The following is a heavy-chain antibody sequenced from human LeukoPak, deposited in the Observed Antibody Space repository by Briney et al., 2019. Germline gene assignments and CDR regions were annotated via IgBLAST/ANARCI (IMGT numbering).Heavy chain of an antibody. CDR3: ARDHSSGYSDAHYV. Sequence: GGSLRLSCAASGFSVSNNYMNWVRQAPGKGLEWVSVIYGDGSTYYGDSVKGRFTISRDNSKNTVYLQMNSLRAEDTAVYYCARDHSSGYSDAHYVWGQGTMVTVSS. J-gene: IGHJ3*01. CDR1: GFSVSNNY. CDR2: IYGDGST. D-gene: IGHD3-22*01. V-gene: IGHV3-66*01.